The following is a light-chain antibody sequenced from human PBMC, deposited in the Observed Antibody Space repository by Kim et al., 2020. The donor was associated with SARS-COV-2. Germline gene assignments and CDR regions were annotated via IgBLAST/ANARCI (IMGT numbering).Light chain of an antibody. V-gene: IGLV1-44*01. CDR3: ATWDDTLSGRV. CDR1: SSNIGFSP. J-gene: IGLJ3*02. CDR2: GND. Sequence: GQRVTISCSGSSSNIGFSPVSWYQHLPGTAPKHLIYGNDQRPSGVPDRFSGSKSGTSASLAISGLQSRDEGDYYCATWDDTLSGRVFGGGTKLTVL.